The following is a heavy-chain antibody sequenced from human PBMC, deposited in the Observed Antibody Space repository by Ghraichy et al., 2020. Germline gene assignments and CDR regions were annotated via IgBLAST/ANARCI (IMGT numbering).Heavy chain of an antibody. V-gene: IGHV3-7*03. D-gene: IGHD1-26*01. CDR3: ARDYIGSLDY. Sequence: GGSLRLSCAASGFTFSSYWMAWVRQTPGKGLEWVANINQDGSGKNYVDSLKGRFTISRDNAQNSLYLQMNSLRTEDTVIYYCARDYIGSLDYWGQGTLVTVAP. J-gene: IGHJ4*02. CDR2: INQDGSGK. CDR1: GFTFSSYW.